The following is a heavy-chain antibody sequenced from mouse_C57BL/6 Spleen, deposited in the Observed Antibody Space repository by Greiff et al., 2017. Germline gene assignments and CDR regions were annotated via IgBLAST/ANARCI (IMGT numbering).Heavy chain of an antibody. CDR2: IYPGSGNT. Sequence: QVQLKQSGAELVRPGASVKLSCKASGYTFTDYYINWVKQRPGQGLEWIARIYPGSGNTYYNEKFKGKATLTAEKSSSTAYMQLSSLTSEDSAVSFCARGGSNDWYFDVWGTGTTVTVSS. J-gene: IGHJ1*03. D-gene: IGHD2-5*01. CDR3: ARGGSNDWYFDV. CDR1: GYTFTDYY. V-gene: IGHV1-76*01.